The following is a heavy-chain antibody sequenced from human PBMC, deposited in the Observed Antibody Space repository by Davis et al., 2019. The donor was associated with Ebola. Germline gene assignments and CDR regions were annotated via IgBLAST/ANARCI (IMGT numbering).Heavy chain of an antibody. V-gene: IGHV3-30*04. CDR3: ARAVPGKEELDY. CDR2: ASHDGSTT. J-gene: IGHJ4*02. CDR1: GSPFINYA. Sequence: PGGSLRSPCPPLGSPFINYAINWFPLTPDTGLEWVAVASHDGSTTYYEDSVKGRFTISRDNSKKTLYLQLNRLRSEDTAVYFGARAVPGKEELDYWGQGTMVTVSS. D-gene: IGHD6-19*01.